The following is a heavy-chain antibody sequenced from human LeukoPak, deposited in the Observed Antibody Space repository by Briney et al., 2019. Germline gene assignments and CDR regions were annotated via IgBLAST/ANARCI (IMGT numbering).Heavy chain of an antibody. V-gene: IGHV4-34*01. CDR3: ASRLLAVASQPEYYFDY. CDR1: GGSFSGYY. Sequence: SETLSLTCAVYGGSFSGYYWSWIRQPPGKGLEWIGEINHSGSTNYNPSLKSRVTISVDTSMNQFSLKLSSVTAADTAVYYCASRLLAVASQPEYYFDYWGQGTLVTVSS. CDR2: INHSGST. D-gene: IGHD6-19*01. J-gene: IGHJ4*02.